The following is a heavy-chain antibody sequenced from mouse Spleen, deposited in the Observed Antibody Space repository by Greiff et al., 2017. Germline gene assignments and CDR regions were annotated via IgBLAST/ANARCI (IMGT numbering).Heavy chain of an antibody. D-gene: IGHD2-10*01. Sequence: EVKLEESGGGLVKPGGSLKLSCAASGFTFSSYAMSWVRQTPEKRLEWVATISSGGSYTYYPDSVKGRFTISRDNAKNTLYLQMSSLRSEDTAIYYCARPLPSAMDYWGQGTSVTVSS. V-gene: IGHV5-9-1*01. CDR3: ARPLPSAMDY. CDR1: GFTFSSYA. J-gene: IGHJ4*01. CDR2: ISSGGSYT.